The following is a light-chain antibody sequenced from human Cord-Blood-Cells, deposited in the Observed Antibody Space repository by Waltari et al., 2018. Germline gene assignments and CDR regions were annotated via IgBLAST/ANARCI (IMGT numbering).Light chain of an antibody. Sequence: DVVTTQSPLSLPVTLGQPASISCRSSQSLVHSDGNTYLNWFQQRPGQSPRRLIYKVSNRDSGVPDRFSGSGSGTDFTLKISRVEAEDVGVYYCMQGTHWPIFTFGPGTKVDIK. J-gene: IGKJ3*01. CDR1: QSLVHSDGNTY. CDR3: MQGTHWPIFT. V-gene: IGKV2-30*02. CDR2: KVS.